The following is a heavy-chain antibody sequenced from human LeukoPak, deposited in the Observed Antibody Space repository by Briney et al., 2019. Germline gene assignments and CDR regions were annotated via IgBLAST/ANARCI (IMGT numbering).Heavy chain of an antibody. CDR2: IWYDGSNK. J-gene: IGHJ4*02. CDR1: GFTSSSYG. Sequence: GGSLRLSCAASGFTSSSYGMHWVRQAPGKGLEWVAVIWYDGSNKYYADSVKGRFTISRDNSKNTLYLQMNSLRAEDTAVYYCAKEGPTSGWYSGFDYWGQGTLVTVSS. CDR3: AKEGPTSGWYSGFDY. V-gene: IGHV3-33*06. D-gene: IGHD6-19*01.